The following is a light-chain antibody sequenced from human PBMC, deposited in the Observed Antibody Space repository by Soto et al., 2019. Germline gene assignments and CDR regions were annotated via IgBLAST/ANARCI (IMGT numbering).Light chain of an antibody. V-gene: IGLV2-14*01. J-gene: IGLJ2*01. CDR2: EVS. Sequence: QSALTQPASVSGSPGQSITISCTGTSSDIGGYNYVSWYQQHPGKAPKLMIYEVSNRPSGVSNRFSGSKSGNTASLTISGLQAEDEADYYCISYKSSSVLFGGGTKLTVL. CDR1: SSDIGGYNY. CDR3: ISYKSSSVL.